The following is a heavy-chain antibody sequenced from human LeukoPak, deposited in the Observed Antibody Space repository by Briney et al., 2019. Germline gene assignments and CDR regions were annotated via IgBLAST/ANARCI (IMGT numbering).Heavy chain of an antibody. CDR3: AKEQIVGGWYEYYYYYGMDV. CDR2: ISWNSGSI. V-gene: IGHV3-9*01. J-gene: IGHJ6*02. Sequence: PGRSLRLSCAASGFTFDDYAMHWVRQAPGKGLEWVSGISWNSGSIGYADSVKGRFTVSRDNAKNSLYLQMNSLRAEDTALYYCAKEQIVGGWYEYYYYYGMDVWGQGTTVTVSS. CDR1: GFTFDDYA. D-gene: IGHD6-19*01.